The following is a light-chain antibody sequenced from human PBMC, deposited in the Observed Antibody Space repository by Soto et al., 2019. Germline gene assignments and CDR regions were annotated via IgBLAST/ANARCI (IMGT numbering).Light chain of an antibody. CDR2: AAS. CDR1: QGIRSH. CDR3: QQSSGSRDWA. J-gene: IGKJ1*01. V-gene: IGKV1-39*01. Sequence: DIQMTQSPTSLSASVGDSVSITCRASQGIRSHLNWYQQKPGKAPKLLIYAASSLQSGVPSRFSGSGSGTDFTLTIRGLQPEDFATYYCQQSSGSRDWASGQGTKVDIK.